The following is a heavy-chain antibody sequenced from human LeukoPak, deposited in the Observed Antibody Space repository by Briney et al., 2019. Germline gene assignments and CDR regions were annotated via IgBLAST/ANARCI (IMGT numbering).Heavy chain of an antibody. D-gene: IGHD2-2*01. J-gene: IGHJ4*02. CDR1: GDSISGYY. CDR2: IYYSGST. V-gene: IGHV4-59*08. CDR3: ANKYCSSTTCAIGLVDY. Sequence: SETLSLTCTVSGDSISGYYWSWIRQPPGKGLEWIGYIYYSGSTNYNPSLKSRVTISVDTSKNQFSLRLSSVTAADTAVYYCANKYCSSTTCAIGLVDYWGQGTLVTVSS.